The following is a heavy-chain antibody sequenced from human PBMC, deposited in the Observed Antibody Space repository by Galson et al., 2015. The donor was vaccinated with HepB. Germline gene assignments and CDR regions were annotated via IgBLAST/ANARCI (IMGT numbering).Heavy chain of an antibody. CDR3: AKVRGGSSSFDY. D-gene: IGHD1-26*01. CDR1: GLTFSSYA. CDR2: LSDKGDSI. V-gene: IGHV3-23*01. J-gene: IGHJ4*02. Sequence: SLRLSCAVSGLTFSSYAVSWVRQAPGKGLGCVSTLSDKGDSIHYADSVKGRFTISRDKSKNTLYLQMNSLRAEDTAVYYCAKVRGGSSSFDYWGQGTLVTVSS.